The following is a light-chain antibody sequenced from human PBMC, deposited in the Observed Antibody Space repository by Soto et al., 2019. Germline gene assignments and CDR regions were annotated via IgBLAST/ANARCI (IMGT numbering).Light chain of an antibody. J-gene: IGKJ5*01. V-gene: IGKV3-15*01. CDR2: GAS. CDR3: QQYNKWPIT. Sequence: EIVMTQSPATLSVSPGERATLSCRASQSVSSNLAWYQQKPGQAPRLLIYGASTGATGFPARFSGSGSGTEFTLPISSLQSEDFAVYYCQQYNKWPITFGQGTRLEIK. CDR1: QSVSSN.